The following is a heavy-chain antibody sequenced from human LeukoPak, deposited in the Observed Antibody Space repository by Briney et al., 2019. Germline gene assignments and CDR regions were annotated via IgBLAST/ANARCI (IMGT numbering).Heavy chain of an antibody. CDR2: ISSSSSYI. D-gene: IGHD2-15*01. Sequence: GGSLRLSCAASGFTFSSYSMNWVRQAPGKGLEWVSSISSSSSYIYYADSVKGRFTISRDNAKNSLYLQMNSLRAEDTAVYYCARASPHCSGGSCYPTYHYYMDVWGKGTTVTVSS. CDR1: GFTFSSYS. V-gene: IGHV3-21*01. J-gene: IGHJ6*03. CDR3: ARASPHCSGGSCYPTYHYYMDV.